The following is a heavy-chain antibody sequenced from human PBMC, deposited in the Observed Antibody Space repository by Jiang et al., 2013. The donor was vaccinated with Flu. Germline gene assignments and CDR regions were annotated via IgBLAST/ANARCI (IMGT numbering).Heavy chain of an antibody. CDR3: AGDLFGDNGYFHH. CDR2: TYYRSKWYN. V-gene: IGHV6-1*01. CDR1: GDSVSSSTSA. D-gene: IGHD4-17*01. Sequence: GPGLVKPSQTLSLTCAVTGDSVSSSTSAWNWIRQSPSRGLEWLGRTYYRSKWYNDYAVSVEGRISIDGDTYRNQFSLQLNSVTPDDTAVYFCAGDLFGDNGYFHHWGQGTLVTVSS. J-gene: IGHJ1*01.